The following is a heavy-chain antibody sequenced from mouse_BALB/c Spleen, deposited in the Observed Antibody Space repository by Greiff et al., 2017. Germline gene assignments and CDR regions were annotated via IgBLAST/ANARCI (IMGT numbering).Heavy chain of an antibody. J-gene: IGHJ4*01. CDR3: ARGYRYYAMDY. D-gene: IGHD2-14*01. Sequence: VKLVESGAELAKPGASVKMSCKASGYTFTSYWMHWVKQRPGQGLEWIGYINPSTGYTEYNQKFKDKATLTADKSSSTAYMQLSSLTSEDSAVYYCARGYRYYAMDYWGQGTSVTVSS. CDR2: INPSTGYT. CDR1: GYTFTSYW. V-gene: IGHV1-7*01.